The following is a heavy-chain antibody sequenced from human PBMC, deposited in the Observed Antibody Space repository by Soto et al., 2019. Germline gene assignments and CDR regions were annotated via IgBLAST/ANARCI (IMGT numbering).Heavy chain of an antibody. D-gene: IGHD3-10*01. CDR1: GFTFSSYS. CDR2: ISSSSSTI. CDR3: ARVRYYYGSGSYYAPDY. J-gene: IGHJ4*02. V-gene: IGHV3-48*02. Sequence: GGSLRLSCAASGFTFSSYSMNWVRQAPGKGLEWVSYISSSSSTIYYADSVKGRFTISRDNAKNSLYLQMNSLRDEDTAVYYCARVRYYYGSGSYYAPDYWGQGTLVTVSS.